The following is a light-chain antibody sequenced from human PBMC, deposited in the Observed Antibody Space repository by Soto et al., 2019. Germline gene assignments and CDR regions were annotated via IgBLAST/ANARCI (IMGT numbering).Light chain of an antibody. V-gene: IGKV3-20*01. J-gene: IGKJ4*01. CDR2: DAS. CDR3: QQYYTTPLT. Sequence: EFVLTQSPGTLSLSPGERATLSCRASQTVRNNYLAWYQQKPGQAPRLLIYDASNRATGIPARFSGSGSGTDFTLTISSLQAEDVAVYYCQQYYTTPLTFGGGTKVDIK. CDR1: QTVRNNY.